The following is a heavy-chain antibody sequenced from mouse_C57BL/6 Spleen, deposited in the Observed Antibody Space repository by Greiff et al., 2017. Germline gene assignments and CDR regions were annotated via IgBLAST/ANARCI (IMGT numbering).Heavy chain of an antibody. V-gene: IGHV14-3*01. D-gene: IGHD2-12*01. CDR3: AKTTYYCYVEAWFAY. CDR1: GFNIKNTY. J-gene: IGHJ3*01. Sequence: VQLQQPVAELVRPGASVKLSCTASGFNIKNTYMHWVKQRPEQGLEWIGRIDPANGNTKYAPKFQGKATITADTSSNTAYLQLSSLTSEDTAIYYCAKTTYYCYVEAWFAYWGQGTLVTVSA. CDR2: IDPANGNT.